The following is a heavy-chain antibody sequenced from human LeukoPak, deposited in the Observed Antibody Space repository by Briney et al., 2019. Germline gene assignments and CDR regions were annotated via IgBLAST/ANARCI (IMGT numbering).Heavy chain of an antibody. J-gene: IGHJ5*02. CDR2: MNPNSGNT. V-gene: IGHV1-8*01. D-gene: IGHD3-16*02. CDR3: ATGDYVWGSYRPTFDP. CDR1: GYTFTSYD. Sequence: ASVKVSCKASGYTFTSYDINWVRQATGQGLEWMGWMNPNSGNTGYAQKFQGRVTMTEDTSTDTAYMELSSLRSEDTAVYYCATGDYVWGSYRPTFDPWGQGTLVTVSS.